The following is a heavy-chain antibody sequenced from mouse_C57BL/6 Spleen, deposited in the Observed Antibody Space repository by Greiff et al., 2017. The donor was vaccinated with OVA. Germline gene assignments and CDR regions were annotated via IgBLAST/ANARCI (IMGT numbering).Heavy chain of an antibody. CDR1: GFTFSSYA. V-gene: IGHV5-4*01. CDR2: ISDGGSYT. CDR3: ARGGAYDPFDY. Sequence: EVQGVESGGGLVKPGGSLKLSCAASGFTFSSYAMSWVRQTPEKRLEWVATISDGGSYTYYPDNVKGRFTISRANAKNNLYLQMSHLKAEDTAMYYCARGGAYDPFDYWGKGTTLTVSS. D-gene: IGHD6-5*01. J-gene: IGHJ2*01.